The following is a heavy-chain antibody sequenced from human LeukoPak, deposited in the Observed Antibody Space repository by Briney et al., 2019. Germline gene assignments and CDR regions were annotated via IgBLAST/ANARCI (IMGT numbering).Heavy chain of an antibody. D-gene: IGHD6-19*01. CDR2: IKSKTDGGTT. Sequence: GGSLRLSCAASGFTFSNAWMSWVRQAPGKGLEWVGRIKSKTDGGTTDYAAPVKGRFTISRDDSKNTLYLQMNSLKTEDTAVYYCTTDLIDIAVAGTFLETCCWGQGTLVTVSS. V-gene: IGHV3-15*01. J-gene: IGHJ4*02. CDR1: GFTFSNAW. CDR3: TTDLIDIAVAGTFLETCC.